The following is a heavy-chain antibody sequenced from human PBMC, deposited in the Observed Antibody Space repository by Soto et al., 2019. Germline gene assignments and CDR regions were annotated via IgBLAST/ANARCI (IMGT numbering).Heavy chain of an antibody. J-gene: IGHJ2*01. Sequence: GESLKISCKGSGYSFTSYWIGWVRQMPGKGLEWMGIIYPGDSDTRYSPSFQGQVTISADKSISTAYLQWSSLKASDTAMYYCARLLGLGVVTQGYFDLWGRGTLVTVSS. CDR1: GYSFTSYW. D-gene: IGHD3-3*01. CDR3: ARLLGLGVVTQGYFDL. V-gene: IGHV5-51*01. CDR2: IYPGDSDT.